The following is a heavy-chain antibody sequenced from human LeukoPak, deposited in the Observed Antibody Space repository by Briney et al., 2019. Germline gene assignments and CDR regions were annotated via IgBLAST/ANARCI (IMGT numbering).Heavy chain of an antibody. CDR3: ARERSSSGGHSWFDP. V-gene: IGHV4-39*07. D-gene: IGHD4-23*01. CDR1: GGYIITSGHY. CDR2: VYYTGVT. Sequence: SETLSLTCTVSGGYIITSGHYWGWIRQPPGKGLEWIGSVYYTGVTSTNPFFRSRMSISVDTSKNQFSLNLTSVTAADAAVYYCARERSSSGGHSWFDPWGQGTLVTVSS. J-gene: IGHJ5*02.